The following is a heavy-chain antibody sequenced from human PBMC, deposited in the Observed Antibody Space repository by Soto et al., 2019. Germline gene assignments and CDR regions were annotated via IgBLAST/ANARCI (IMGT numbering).Heavy chain of an antibody. CDR1: GFTFSSYA. CDR2: ISGSGGST. CDR3: AKVRWYCSGGSCYGPFDI. Sequence: GESLKISCAASGFTFSSYAMSWVRQAPGKGLEWVSAISGSGGSTYYADSVKGRFTISRDNSKNTLYLQMNSLRAEDTAVYYCAKVRWYCSGGSCYGPFDIWGQGTMVTVSS. D-gene: IGHD2-15*01. J-gene: IGHJ3*02. V-gene: IGHV3-23*01.